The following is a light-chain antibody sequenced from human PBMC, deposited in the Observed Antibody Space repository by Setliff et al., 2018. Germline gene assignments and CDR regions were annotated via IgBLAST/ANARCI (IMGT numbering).Light chain of an antibody. Sequence: EIVLTQSPGTLSVSVGERATLSCRASQSVSSSHLGWYQQRPGQAPRLLIYATSTRATGIPDRFSGSGSGTDFTLTISGLEPEDFAVYYCQQYGDSPRTFGQGTKV. CDR2: ATS. CDR3: QQYGDSPRT. J-gene: IGKJ1*01. CDR1: QSVSSSH. V-gene: IGKV3-20*01.